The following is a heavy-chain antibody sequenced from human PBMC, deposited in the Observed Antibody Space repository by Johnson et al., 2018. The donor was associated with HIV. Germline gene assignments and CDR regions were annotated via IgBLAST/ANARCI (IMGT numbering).Heavy chain of an antibody. D-gene: IGHD2-15*01. CDR1: GFTVSSNY. CDR2: IYSGGTT. J-gene: IGHJ3*02. Sequence: VQLVESGGGLVQPGGSLRLSCAASGFTVSSNYMTWVRQAPGKRLEWVSVIYSGGTTYNADSVKGRFTISRDNSKNTLYLQMNSLRAEDTAVYYCARSQVAATSEGAFDIWGQGTMVTVSS. CDR3: ARSQVAATSEGAFDI. V-gene: IGHV3-66*01.